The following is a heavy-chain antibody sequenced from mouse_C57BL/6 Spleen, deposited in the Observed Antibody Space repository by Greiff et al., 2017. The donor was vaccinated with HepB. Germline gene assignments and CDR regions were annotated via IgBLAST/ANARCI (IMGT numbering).Heavy chain of an antibody. Sequence: EVKVVESEGGLVQPGSSMKLSCTASGFTFSDYYMAWVRQVPEKGLEWVANINYDGSSTYYLDSLKSRFIISRDNAKNILYLQMSSLKSEDTATYYCARMTGNYYGSSYDWYFDVWGTGTTVTVSS. V-gene: IGHV5-16*01. CDR3: ARMTGNYYGSSYDWYFDV. CDR2: INYDGSST. D-gene: IGHD1-1*01. CDR1: GFTFSDYY. J-gene: IGHJ1*03.